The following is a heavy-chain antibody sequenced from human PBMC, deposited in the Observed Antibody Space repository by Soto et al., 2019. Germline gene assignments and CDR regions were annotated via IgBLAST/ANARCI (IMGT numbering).Heavy chain of an antibody. D-gene: IGHD7-27*01. CDR1: GFTFRSYA. J-gene: IGHJ4*02. CDR3: AKDLGTVVQAVTLDY. CDR2: ISGSGGST. Sequence: EVQLLESGGGLVQPGGSLRLSCAASGFTFRSYAMSWVRQAPGKGLEWVSTISGSGGSTDYADSVKGRFTISRDTSKNTLYLQRNSLRADDTDVYYCAKDLGTVVQAVTLDYWGQGTLVTVSS. V-gene: IGHV3-23*01.